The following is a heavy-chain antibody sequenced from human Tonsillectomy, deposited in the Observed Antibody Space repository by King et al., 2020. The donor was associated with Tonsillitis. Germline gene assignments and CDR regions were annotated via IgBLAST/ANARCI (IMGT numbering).Heavy chain of an antibody. D-gene: IGHD3-10*01. CDR3: AKDVIGLSVWYFDL. CDR2: IAYDASYE. CDR1: GFTFSNYG. J-gene: IGHJ2*01. V-gene: IGHV3-30*18. Sequence: HVQLVEAGGGVVQPGRSLRLSCAASGFTFSNYGMHWVRQAPGKGREWVALIAYDASYENYADSVKGRLAISRDNSKNTLYLEMNSLRVEDTAVYYCAKDVIGLSVWYFDLWGRGTLVTVSS.